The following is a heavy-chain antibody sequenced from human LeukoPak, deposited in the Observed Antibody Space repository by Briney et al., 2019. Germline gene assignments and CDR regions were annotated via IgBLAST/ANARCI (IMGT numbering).Heavy chain of an antibody. Sequence: SETLSLTCTVSGGSISYYYWSWIRQPPGKGLEWIGNIYYSGSTNYNPSLKSRVTISVDTSRNQFSLKLRSMTAADTAVYYCARAHSSSFDYWGQGTLVTVSS. CDR1: GGSISYYY. CDR2: IYYSGST. D-gene: IGHD6-19*01. V-gene: IGHV4-59*01. CDR3: ARAHSSSFDY. J-gene: IGHJ4*02.